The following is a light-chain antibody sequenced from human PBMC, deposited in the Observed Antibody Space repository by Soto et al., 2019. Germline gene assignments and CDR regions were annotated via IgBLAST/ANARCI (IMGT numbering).Light chain of an antibody. CDR2: EVS. CDR1: SSDVGGYNY. J-gene: IGLJ1*01. Sequence: QSALTQPASVSGSPGQSITISCTGTSSDVGGYNYVSWYQQHPGKAPKLMIYEVSNRPSGVSNRFSGSKSGNTAPLTISGLQAEDEADYYCSSYTSSSTPHYVFGTGTKVTVL. V-gene: IGLV2-14*01. CDR3: SSYTSSSTPHYV.